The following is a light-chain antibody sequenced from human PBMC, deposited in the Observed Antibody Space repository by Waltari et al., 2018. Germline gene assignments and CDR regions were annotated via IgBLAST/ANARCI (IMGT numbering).Light chain of an antibody. V-gene: IGKV3-20*01. CDR1: QSVRGS. Sequence: EIVLTQSPGTLSLSPGERATLSCRASQSVRGSLAWYQQKAGQAPRLLIYGASSRATGIPDRFSGSGSGTDFSLTISRVEPEDFAVYYCQHYVRLPATFGQGTKVEI. CDR2: GAS. CDR3: QHYVRLPAT. J-gene: IGKJ1*01.